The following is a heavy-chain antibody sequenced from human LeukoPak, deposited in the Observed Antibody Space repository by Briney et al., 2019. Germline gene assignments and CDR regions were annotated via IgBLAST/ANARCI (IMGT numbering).Heavy chain of an antibody. D-gene: IGHD2-15*01. J-gene: IGHJ5*02. CDR3: VRGGASTWS. CDR1: GFTFSDYY. Sequence: QSGGSLRLSCAASGFTFSDYYMSWIRQAPGKGPVWVSRINDDGSGTSYADSVKGRFTISRDDAKSTLYLQMNSLRAEDTAVYYCVRGGASTWSWGQGTLVTVSS. V-gene: IGHV3-74*01. CDR2: INDDGSGT.